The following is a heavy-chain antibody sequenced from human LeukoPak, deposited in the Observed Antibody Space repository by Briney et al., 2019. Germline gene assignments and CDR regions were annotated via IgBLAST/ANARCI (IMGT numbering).Heavy chain of an antibody. CDR1: GYSISNDYY. Sequence: PSETLSLTCTVSGYSISNDYYWGWIRQPPGKGLEWIGSIYHSGSTYYNPSLKSRVTISVDTSKNQFSLKLSSVTAADTAVYYCARGYYYDYSGPDFDYWGQGTLVTVSS. CDR2: IYHSGST. D-gene: IGHD3-22*01. V-gene: IGHV4-38-2*02. J-gene: IGHJ4*02. CDR3: ARGYYYDYSGPDFDY.